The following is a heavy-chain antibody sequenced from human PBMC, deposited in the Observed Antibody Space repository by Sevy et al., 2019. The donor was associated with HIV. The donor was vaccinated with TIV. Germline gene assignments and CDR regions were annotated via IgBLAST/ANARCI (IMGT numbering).Heavy chain of an antibody. D-gene: IGHD1-26*01. V-gene: IGHV3-48*02. J-gene: IGHJ4*01. Sequence: GGSLRLSCAASGFSFSSSSMNWLRQAPGKGLEWPAYITRDGKTKYYADFVKRRFTISRDNAQNSLFLQLNSLRDDDTAVYYCARDYSGSYYRFDLWGHGTLVTVSS. CDR1: GFSFSSSS. CDR3: ARDYSGSYYRFDL. CDR2: ITRDGKTK.